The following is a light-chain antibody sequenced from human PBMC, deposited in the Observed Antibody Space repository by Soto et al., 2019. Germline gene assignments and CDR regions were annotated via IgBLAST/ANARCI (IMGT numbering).Light chain of an antibody. CDR1: SSDIGSNY. CDR3: AAWDASLSGPYV. Sequence: QSVFTQPPSASGTPGQSVTISCSGSSSDIGSNYVYWFQQLPGTAPKLLIYRNNQRPSGVPDRFSGSKSGTSASLAISGLRSEDEADYYCAAWDASLSGPYVFGTGPRSPS. CDR2: RNN. J-gene: IGLJ1*01. V-gene: IGLV1-47*01.